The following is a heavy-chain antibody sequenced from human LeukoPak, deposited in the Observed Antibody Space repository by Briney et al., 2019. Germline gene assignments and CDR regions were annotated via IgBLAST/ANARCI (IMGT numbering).Heavy chain of an antibody. D-gene: IGHD1-26*01. CDR3: ARPKSKWELLSYFDY. J-gene: IGHJ4*02. V-gene: IGHV3-30-3*01. CDR1: GFTFSNYA. Sequence: GGSLRLSCAASGFTFSNYAMHWVRQAPGKGLEWVAVISYDGSNKYYTDSVKGRFTISRDNSKNTLYLQMSSLRAEDTSMYYCARPKSKWELLSYFDYWGQGTLVTVSS. CDR2: ISYDGSNK.